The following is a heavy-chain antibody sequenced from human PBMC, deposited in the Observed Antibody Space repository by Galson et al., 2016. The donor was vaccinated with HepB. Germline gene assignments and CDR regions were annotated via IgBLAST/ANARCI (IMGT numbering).Heavy chain of an antibody. J-gene: IGHJ4*02. CDR2: FDPEDGET. D-gene: IGHD6-13*01. V-gene: IGHV1-24*01. Sequence: SVKVSCKVSGYTLTELAMHWVRQAPGKGLEWMGGFDPEDGETIYAQKFQGRVIMTEDTSTDTADMELSSLRSEDTAVYFCATVRPASSSWYAPWGYSFDYWGQGTLVIVSS. CDR3: ATVRPASSSWYAPWGYSFDY. CDR1: GYTLTELA.